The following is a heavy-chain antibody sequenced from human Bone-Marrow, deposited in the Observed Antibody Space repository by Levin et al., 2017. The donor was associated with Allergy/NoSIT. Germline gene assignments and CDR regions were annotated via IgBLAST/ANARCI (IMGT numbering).Heavy chain of an antibody. J-gene: IGHJ4*02. D-gene: IGHD6-19*01. CDR1: GFTFSSYG. Sequence: GGSLKISCAASGFTFSSYGMHWVRQAPGKGLEWVAVIWYDGSNKYYADSVKGRFTISRDNSKNTLYLQMNSLRAEDTAVYYCARDSGVSSGCLDYWGQGTLVTVSS. V-gene: IGHV3-33*01. CDR3: ARDSGVSSGCLDY. CDR2: IWYDGSNK.